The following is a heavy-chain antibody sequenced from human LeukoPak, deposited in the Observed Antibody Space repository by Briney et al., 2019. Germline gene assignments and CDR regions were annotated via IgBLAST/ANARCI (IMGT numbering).Heavy chain of an antibody. J-gene: IGHJ4*02. V-gene: IGHV1-2*02. CDR2: INPNSGGT. CDR3: ARFVYGSGSYDGTYFDY. Sequence: GASVKVSCKASGYTFTGYYMHWVRQAPGQGLEWMGWINPNSGGTNYAQKFQGRVTMTRDTSISTAYMELSRLRSDDTAVYYCARFVYGSGSYDGTYFDYWGQGTLVTVSS. CDR1: GYTFTGYY. D-gene: IGHD3-10*01.